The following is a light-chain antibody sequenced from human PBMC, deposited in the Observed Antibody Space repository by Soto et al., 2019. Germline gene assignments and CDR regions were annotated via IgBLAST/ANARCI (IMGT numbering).Light chain of an antibody. CDR3: LQHDTHPWT. V-gene: IGKV1-17*01. CDR2: AAS. Sequence: DIQMTKSPSSLSASVGDRVTITCRASQGICNHLGGYQQKPGKVPKRLVYAASSLHTGVPSRFSGSGSGTEFTLTISSLQPEDFATYYCLQHDTHPWTFGQGTKVEIK. J-gene: IGKJ1*01. CDR1: QGICNH.